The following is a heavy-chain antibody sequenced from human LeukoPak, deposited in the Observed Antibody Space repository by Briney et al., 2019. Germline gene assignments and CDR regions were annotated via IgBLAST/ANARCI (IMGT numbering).Heavy chain of an antibody. CDR2: TYYRSKWYN. Sequence: SQTLSLTCAISGDRVSSNSAAWSWIRQFPSRGLEWLGRTYYRSKWYNDYAGSVKSRIIINPDTSKNQFSLQLNSVTPEDTAVYYCAREEVVVAGTHYYGMDVWGQGTTVTVSS. J-gene: IGHJ6*02. V-gene: IGHV6-1*01. CDR3: AREEVVVAGTHYYGMDV. D-gene: IGHD2-15*01. CDR1: GDRVSSNSAA.